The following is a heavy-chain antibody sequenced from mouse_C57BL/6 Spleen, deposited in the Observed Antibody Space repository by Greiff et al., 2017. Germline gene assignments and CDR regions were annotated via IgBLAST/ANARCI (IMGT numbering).Heavy chain of an antibody. CDR3: ARSRGVKPNYFDY. V-gene: IGHV1-69*01. CDR2: LDPSDSYA. J-gene: IGHJ2*01. D-gene: IGHD2-12*01. CDR1: GYTFTSYW. Sequence: QVQLQQPGAELVMPGASVKLSCKASGYTFTSYWMHWVKQRPGQGLEWIGELDPSDSYANYNQKFKGKSTLTVYKSYSTEYKQLSSLTSEDSAVYYCARSRGVKPNYFDYWGQGTTLTVSS.